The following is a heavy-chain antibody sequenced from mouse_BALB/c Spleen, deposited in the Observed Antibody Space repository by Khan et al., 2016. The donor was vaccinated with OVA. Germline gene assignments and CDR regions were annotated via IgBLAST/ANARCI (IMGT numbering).Heavy chain of an antibody. CDR3: ARAYYGNYREAMDY. J-gene: IGHJ4*01. V-gene: IGHV2-6-7*01. Sequence: VQVVESGPGLVAPSQSLSITCTVSGFSLTGFGVNWVRQPPGKGLEWLGMIWGDGSTDYNSALKSRLNLSKDNSKSQVFLKMNSLQTNDTARYYCARAYYGNYREAMDYWGQGTSVTVSS. CDR1: GFSLTGFG. CDR2: IWGDGST. D-gene: IGHD2-10*01.